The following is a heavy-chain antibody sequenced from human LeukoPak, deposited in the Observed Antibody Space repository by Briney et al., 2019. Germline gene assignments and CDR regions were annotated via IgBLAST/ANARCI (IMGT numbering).Heavy chain of an antibody. J-gene: IGHJ5*02. Sequence: ASVKVSCKASGYTFISYDINWVRQATGQGLEWMGWMSPNSGSTGYAQKFQGRVAMTRDTSISTAYMELYGLISEDTAVYYCARVVRVRFLEWFQYRDLENWFDPWGQGTLVTVSS. D-gene: IGHD3-3*01. CDR1: GYTFISYD. CDR3: ARVVRVRFLEWFQYRDLENWFDP. CDR2: MSPNSGST. V-gene: IGHV1-8*01.